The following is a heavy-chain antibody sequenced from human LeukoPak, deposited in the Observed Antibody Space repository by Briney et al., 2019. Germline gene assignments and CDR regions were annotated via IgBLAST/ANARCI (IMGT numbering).Heavy chain of an antibody. V-gene: IGHV3-23*01. D-gene: IGHD3-3*01. Sequence: GGSLRLSCAASGFTFSSYAMSWVRQAPGKGLEWVSATSGSGGSTYYADSVKGRFTISRDNSKNTLYLQMNSLRAEDTAVYYCAKAPNYDFWSGYDPFDPWGQGTLVTVSS. CDR2: TSGSGGST. J-gene: IGHJ5*02. CDR3: AKAPNYDFWSGYDPFDP. CDR1: GFTFSSYA.